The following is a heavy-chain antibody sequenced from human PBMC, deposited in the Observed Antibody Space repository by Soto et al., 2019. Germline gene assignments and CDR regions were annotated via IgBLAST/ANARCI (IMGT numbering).Heavy chain of an antibody. J-gene: IGHJ6*02. CDR3: ARGPGPVYGMDV. CDR1: GGTFSSYA. D-gene: IGHD3-10*01. V-gene: IGHV1-69*13. Sequence: ASVKVSCKASGGTFSSYAISWVRQASGQGLEWMGGIIPIFGTANYAQKFQGRVTITADESTSTAYMELSSLRSEDTAVYYCARGPGPVYGMDVWGQGTTVTVSS. CDR2: IIPIFGTA.